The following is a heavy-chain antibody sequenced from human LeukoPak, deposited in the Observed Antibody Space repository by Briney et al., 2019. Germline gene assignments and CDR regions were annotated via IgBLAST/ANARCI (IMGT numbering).Heavy chain of an antibody. D-gene: IGHD2-2*01. V-gene: IGHV4-34*01. CDR1: GGSFSGYY. CDR2: INHSGST. Sequence: SETLSLTCAVYGGSFSGYYWSWIRQPPGEGLEWIGEINHSGSTNYNPSLKSRVTISVDTSKNQFSLKLSSVTAADTAVYYCAARERYCSSTSCYEVRYWGQGTLVTVSS. J-gene: IGHJ4*02. CDR3: AARERYCSSTSCYEVRY.